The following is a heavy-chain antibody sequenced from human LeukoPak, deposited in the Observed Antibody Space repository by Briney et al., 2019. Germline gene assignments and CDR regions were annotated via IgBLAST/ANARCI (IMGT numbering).Heavy chain of an antibody. J-gene: IGHJ1*01. V-gene: IGHV1-24*01. CDR1: GYTLTEVS. Sequence: ASVKVSLRVSGYTLTEVSIHWLRPAPGKGLEWVGGFHPGDDGVLSAQKFQGRVTMTEDTSTDTAYMELSSLQSDDTAVYYCATFRLPVEYFQYWVQRTLVIVSS. CDR3: ATFRLPVEYFQY. CDR2: FHPGDDGV.